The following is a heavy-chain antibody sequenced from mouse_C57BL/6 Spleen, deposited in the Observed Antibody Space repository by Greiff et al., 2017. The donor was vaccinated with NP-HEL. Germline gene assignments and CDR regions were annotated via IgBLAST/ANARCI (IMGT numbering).Heavy chain of an antibody. CDR1: GFNIKDDY. CDR3: TTRAITTVVPHDAMDY. CDR2: IDPENGDT. Sequence: EVQLQQSGAELVRPGASVKLSCTASGFNIKDDYMHWVKQRPEQGLEWIGWIDPENGDTEYASKFQGKATITADTSSNTAYLQLSSLTSEDTAVYYCTTRAITTVVPHDAMDYWGQGTSVTVSS. V-gene: IGHV14-4*01. J-gene: IGHJ4*01. D-gene: IGHD1-1*01.